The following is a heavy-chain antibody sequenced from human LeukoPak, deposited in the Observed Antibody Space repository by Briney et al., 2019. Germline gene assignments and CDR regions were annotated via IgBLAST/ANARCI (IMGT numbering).Heavy chain of an antibody. J-gene: IGHJ4*02. D-gene: IGHD7-27*01. CDR2: VRGDGSNT. Sequence: PGGSLRLSCAASGFTFSIYWMHWVRQAPGKGLVWVSRVRGDGSNTFYAESVKGRFTISRDNAKNTLYLQMNSLRAEDTAVYYCARELSTGDWGQGTLVTVSS. CDR1: GFTFSIYW. CDR3: ARELSTGD. V-gene: IGHV3-74*01.